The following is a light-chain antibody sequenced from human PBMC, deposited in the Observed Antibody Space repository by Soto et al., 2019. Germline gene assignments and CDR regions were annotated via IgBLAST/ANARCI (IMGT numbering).Light chain of an antibody. V-gene: IGKV1-33*01. CDR2: DST. Sequence: HMTQSPASVSASVLDRVTITFLASQDINNYLNWYQQKPGKAPKLLIFDSTNLETGVPSRFSGSGSRTHFSFTITSLQPDDFATYYCHQYDSLPPTFGLGTKVDIK. CDR3: HQYDSLPPT. CDR1: QDINNY. J-gene: IGKJ1*01.